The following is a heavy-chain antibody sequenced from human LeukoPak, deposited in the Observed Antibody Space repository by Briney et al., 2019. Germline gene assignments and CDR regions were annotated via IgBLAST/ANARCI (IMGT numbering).Heavy chain of an antibody. V-gene: IGHV4-34*12. Sequence: PSETLSLTCAVYSGSFSGYFWSWIRQPPGKGLEWIGEIIHSGSTNYNPSLKSRVTISVDTSKNQFSLKMSSVTAADTAVYYCARVLSYSGYFPYYFDYWGQGTLVTVSS. CDR2: IIHSGST. J-gene: IGHJ4*02. CDR1: SGSFSGYF. D-gene: IGHD5-12*01. CDR3: ARVLSYSGYFPYYFDY.